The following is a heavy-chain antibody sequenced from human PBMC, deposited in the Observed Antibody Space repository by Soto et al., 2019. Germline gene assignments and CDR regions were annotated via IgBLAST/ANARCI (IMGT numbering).Heavy chain of an antibody. V-gene: IGHV6-1*01. CDR1: GDSVSSNSAA. CDR3: AREEEYSSSSRRNWYFDL. CDR2: TYYRSKWYN. J-gene: IGHJ2*01. D-gene: IGHD6-6*01. Sequence: QSQTLSLTCAISGDSVSSNSAAWNWIRQSPSRGLEWLGRTYYRSKWYNDYAVSVKSRITINPDTSKNQFSLQLNSVTPEDTAVYYCAREEEYSSSSRRNWYFDLWGRGTLVTVSS.